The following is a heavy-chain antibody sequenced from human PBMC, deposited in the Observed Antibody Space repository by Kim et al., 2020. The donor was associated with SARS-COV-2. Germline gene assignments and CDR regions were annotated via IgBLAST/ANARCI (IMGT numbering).Heavy chain of an antibody. J-gene: IGHJ6*02. V-gene: IGHV2-5*01. CDR3: ARGGYHYYYGMDV. Sequence: YTTSLKSRLTLTKDTSKNPVVLTMTNMDPVDTATYYCARGGYHYYYGMDVWGQGTTVTVSS. D-gene: IGHD2-15*01.